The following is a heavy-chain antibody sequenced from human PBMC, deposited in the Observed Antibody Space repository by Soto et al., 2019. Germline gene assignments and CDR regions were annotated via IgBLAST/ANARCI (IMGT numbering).Heavy chain of an antibody. V-gene: IGHV1-2*02. CDR3: AKSIIRFLEWSSPFDP. J-gene: IGHJ5*02. CDR2: INPNSGAT. Sequence: ASVKVSCKPSGYTFTGYYLHWVRQAPGQRLEWMGWINPNSGATNYAENLQGRVTLTRDTSISTAYMELTRLTSEDTAVYYCAKSIIRFLEWSSPFDPWGQGTLVTVSS. D-gene: IGHD3-3*01. CDR1: GYTFTGYY.